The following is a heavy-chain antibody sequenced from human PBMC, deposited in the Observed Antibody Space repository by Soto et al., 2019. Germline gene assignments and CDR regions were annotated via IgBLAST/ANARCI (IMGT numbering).Heavy chain of an antibody. CDR2: ISGSGGST. D-gene: IGHD3-10*01. CDR1: GFTFSSYA. J-gene: IGHJ2*01. CDR3: AKGRVTMVRGVIGWYFDL. Sequence: EVQLLESGGGLVQPGGSLRLSCAASGFTFSSYAMSWVRQAPGKGLEWVSAISGSGGSTYYADSVKGRFTISRDNSKNTLYLQMNSLRAEDTAVYYCAKGRVTMVRGVIGWYFDLWGRGTLVTVSS. V-gene: IGHV3-23*01.